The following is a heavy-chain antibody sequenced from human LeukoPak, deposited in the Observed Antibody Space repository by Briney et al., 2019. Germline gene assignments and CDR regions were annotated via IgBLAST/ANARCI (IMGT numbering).Heavy chain of an antibody. CDR1: GGSISSGGYY. Sequence: SETLSLTCTVSGGSISSGGYYWSWIRQPPGKGLEWIGEINHSGSTNYNPSLKSRVTISVDTSKNQFSLKLSSVTAADTAVYYCARWRTSALHYDFWSGYLPEANYYYYGMDVWGQGTTVTVSS. J-gene: IGHJ6*02. CDR3: ARWRTSALHYDFWSGYLPEANYYYYGMDV. D-gene: IGHD3-3*01. V-gene: IGHV4-39*07. CDR2: INHSGST.